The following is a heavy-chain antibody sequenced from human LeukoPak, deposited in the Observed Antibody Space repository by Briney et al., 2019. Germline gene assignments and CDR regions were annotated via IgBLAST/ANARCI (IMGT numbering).Heavy chain of an antibody. V-gene: IGHV4-38-2*02. CDR1: GYSISSGYY. D-gene: IGHD3/OR15-3a*01. CDR2: IYHSGST. CDR3: ARQTGSGLFILP. Sequence: SETLSLTCTVSGYSISSGYYWGWIRQPPGKGLEWIGSIYHSGSTYYNPSLKSRVTISVDTSKNQFSLKLSSVTAADAAVYYCARQTGSGLFILPGGQGTLVTVSS. J-gene: IGHJ4*02.